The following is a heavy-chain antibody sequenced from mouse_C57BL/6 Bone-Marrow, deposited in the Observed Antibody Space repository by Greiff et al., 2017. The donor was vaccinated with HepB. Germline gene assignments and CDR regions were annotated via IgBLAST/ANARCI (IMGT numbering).Heavy chain of an antibody. J-gene: IGHJ2*01. CDR3: ARDRFDYYFDY. V-gene: IGHV5-6*01. Sequence: EVKLVESGGDLVKPGGSLKLSCAASGFTFSTSGMSWVRQTPDKRLEWVAAINAGGTYTYYANSVRGRCTISRDTAKNTLFLLMSSLKSEDSAIYYCARDRFDYYFDYWGQGTTLTVSS. CDR1: GFTFSTSG. CDR2: INAGGTYT. D-gene: IGHD2-14*01.